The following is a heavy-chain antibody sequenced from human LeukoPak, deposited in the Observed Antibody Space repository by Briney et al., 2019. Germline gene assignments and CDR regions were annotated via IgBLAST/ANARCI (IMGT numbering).Heavy chain of an antibody. V-gene: IGHV5-51*01. D-gene: IGHD2-8*02. CDR1: GYSFTSYW. CDR2: IYPSDSDI. J-gene: IGHJ5*02. Sequence: GESLKISCKASGYSFTSYWIGWVRQMPGKGLEWMGIIYPSDSDIRYSPSFEGQVSISADTSMNTAYLHWSSLKASDTAMYFCVKPAGTGWWFDPWGQGTLVTVSS. CDR3: VKPAGTGWWFDP.